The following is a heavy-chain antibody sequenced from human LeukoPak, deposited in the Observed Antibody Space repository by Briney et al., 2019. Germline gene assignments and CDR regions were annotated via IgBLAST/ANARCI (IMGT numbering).Heavy chain of an antibody. CDR2: FDPEDGET. D-gene: IGHD3-10*01. Sequence: GASVKVSCKVSGYTLTELSMHWVRQAPGKGLEWRGGFDPEDGETIYAQKFQGRVTMTEDTSTDIAYMELSSLRSEDTAVYYCATVPTYYYGSGPHFDYWGQGTLVTVSS. V-gene: IGHV1-24*01. J-gene: IGHJ4*02. CDR3: ATVPTYYYGSGPHFDY. CDR1: GYTLTELS.